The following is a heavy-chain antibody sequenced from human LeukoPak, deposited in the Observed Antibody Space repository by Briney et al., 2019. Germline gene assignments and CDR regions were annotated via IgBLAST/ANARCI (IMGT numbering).Heavy chain of an antibody. D-gene: IGHD3-10*01. J-gene: IGHJ4*02. CDR1: GFTLGTYW. CDR3: AKWGSGSYYSD. CDR2: ITSDGSST. Sequence: GGSLRLSCAASGFTLGTYWMHWVRQAPGKGLVWVSRITSDGSSTSYADSVRGRFTISRDNAKNSLYLQMNSLRAEDTAVYYCAKWGSGSYYSDWGQGTLVTVSS. V-gene: IGHV3-74*01.